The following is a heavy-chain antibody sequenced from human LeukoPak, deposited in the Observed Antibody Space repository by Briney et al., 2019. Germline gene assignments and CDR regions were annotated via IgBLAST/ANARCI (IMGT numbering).Heavy chain of an antibody. D-gene: IGHD4-11*01. CDR2: IYYSGST. J-gene: IGHJ4*02. CDR1: GGSISSSNYY. Sequence: SETLSLTCTVSGGSISSSNYYWGWIRQPPGKGLEWIGSIYYSGSTFYNPSLKSRVTISVDTSKNQFSLKLSSVTAADTAVYYCARDDYLDFIDYWGQGTLVTVSS. CDR3: ARDDYLDFIDY. V-gene: IGHV4-39*07.